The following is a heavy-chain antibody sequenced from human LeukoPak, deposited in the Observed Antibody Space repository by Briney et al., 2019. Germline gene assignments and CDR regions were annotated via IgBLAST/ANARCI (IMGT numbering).Heavy chain of an antibody. Sequence: SETLSLTCAVYGGSFSGYYWSWIRQPPGKGLEWIGGINHSGSTNYNPSLKSRVTISVDTSKNQFSLKLSSVTAADTAVYYCARLNSPGWFDPWGQGTLVTVSS. CDR1: GGSFSGYY. CDR3: ARLNSPGWFDP. CDR2: INHSGST. J-gene: IGHJ5*02. V-gene: IGHV4-34*01.